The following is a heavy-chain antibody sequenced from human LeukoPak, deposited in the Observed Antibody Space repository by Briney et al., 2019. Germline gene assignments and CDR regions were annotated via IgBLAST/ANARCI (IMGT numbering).Heavy chain of an antibody. CDR2: ISYDGSNK. Sequence: GGSLRLSCAASGFTFSSYAMHWVRQAPGKGLEWVAVISYDGSNKYYADSVKGRFTISRDNSKNTLYLQMNSLRAEDTAVYYCARDPYSSNYYYYMDVWGKGTTVTVSS. J-gene: IGHJ6*03. D-gene: IGHD6-13*01. CDR3: ARDPYSSNYYYYMDV. V-gene: IGHV3-30-3*01. CDR1: GFTFSSYA.